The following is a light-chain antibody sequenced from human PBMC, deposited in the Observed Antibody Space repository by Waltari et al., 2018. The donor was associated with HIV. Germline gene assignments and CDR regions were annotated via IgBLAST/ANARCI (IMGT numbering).Light chain of an antibody. J-gene: IGLJ1*01. CDR3: CSYAGSYGGFV. CDR1: NSDVGGYNY. CDR2: DVS. Sequence: QSALTQPRSVSGSPGQSVTISCTGTNSDVGGYNYVSWYQQHPGNAPKLMIYDVSKRPSGVPDRFAGSKSGNTASLTISGLQAEDEADYYCCSYAGSYGGFVFGTGTKVTVL. V-gene: IGLV2-11*01.